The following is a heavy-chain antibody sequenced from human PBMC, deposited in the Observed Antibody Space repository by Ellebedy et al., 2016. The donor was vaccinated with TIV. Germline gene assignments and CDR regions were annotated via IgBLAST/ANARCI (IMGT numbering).Heavy chain of an antibody. CDR1: GDSISSYF. V-gene: IGHV4-59*01. CDR3: ASWGDYGGNRHLDY. CDR2: LYYTGST. Sequence: SETLSLXXTVSGDSISSYFWSWIRQPPDKGLEWIGHLYYTGSTNYNPSLKSRVAISGDTSKNQFSLKLSSVTAADTAVYYCASWGDYGGNRHLDYWGQGTLVTVSS. J-gene: IGHJ4*02. D-gene: IGHD4-23*01.